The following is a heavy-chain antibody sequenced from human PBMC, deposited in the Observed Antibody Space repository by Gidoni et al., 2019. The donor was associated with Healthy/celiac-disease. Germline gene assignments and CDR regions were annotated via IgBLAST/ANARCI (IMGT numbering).Heavy chain of an antibody. CDR3: AKAPSSIAARYGMDV. J-gene: IGHJ6*02. CDR2: ISWNSGSI. V-gene: IGHV3-9*01. CDR1: GFTFDDYA. D-gene: IGHD6-6*01. Sequence: EVQLVESGGGLVQPGRSLRLSCAASGFTFDDYAMHWVRQAPGKGLEWVSGISWNSGSIGYADSVKGRFTISRDNAKNSLYLQMNSLRAEDTALYYCAKAPSSIAARYGMDVWGQGTTVTVSS.